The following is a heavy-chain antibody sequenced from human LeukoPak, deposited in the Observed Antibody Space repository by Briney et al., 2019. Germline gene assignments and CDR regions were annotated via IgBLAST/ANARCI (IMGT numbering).Heavy chain of an antibody. CDR1: GFTFSSHS. D-gene: IGHD2-8*01. V-gene: IGHV3-48*04. CDR2: IDSGSGNI. Sequence: TGGSLGLSCAASGFTFSSHSMNWVRQAPGKGLEWLSYIDSGSGNIYYRDSVKGRFTISRDNAKKSLYLQMNSLRAEDTAVYYCARDNGNKYYFDYWGQGTLVTVSS. CDR3: ARDNGNKYYFDY. J-gene: IGHJ4*02.